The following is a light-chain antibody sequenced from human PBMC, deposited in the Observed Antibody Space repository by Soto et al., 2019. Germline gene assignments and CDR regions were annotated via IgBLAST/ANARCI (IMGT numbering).Light chain of an antibody. J-gene: IGKJ1*01. CDR3: QHGA. Sequence: DIQMTHSPSSLSASVGDRVTITCRASQSISSYLNWYQQKPGKAPKLLIYAASSLQSGVPSRFSGSGSGTDFTLTISSLQPEDFATYYCQHGAFGQGTKVDIK. V-gene: IGKV1-39*01. CDR2: AAS. CDR1: QSISSY.